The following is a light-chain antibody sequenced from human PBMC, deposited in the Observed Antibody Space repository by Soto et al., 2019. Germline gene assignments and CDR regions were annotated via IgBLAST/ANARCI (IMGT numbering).Light chain of an antibody. CDR2: GAT. CDR3: QQYDSSPST. CDR1: QMVSSNY. Sequence: EIVLTQSPGTLSLSPGERATLSCRASQMVSSNYLAWYQQKPGQAPRLLIYGATSRATGIPDRFSGRVSGTDFTLTISRLEPEDFAVYYCQQYDSSPSTFGQGTKVEIK. J-gene: IGKJ1*01. V-gene: IGKV3-20*01.